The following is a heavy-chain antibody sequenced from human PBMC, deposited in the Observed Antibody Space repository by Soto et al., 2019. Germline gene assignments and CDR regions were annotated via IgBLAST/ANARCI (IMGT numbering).Heavy chain of an antibody. CDR3: ASGRSGYSSSSDWFDP. CDR2: ISYDGSNK. V-gene: IGHV3-30-3*01. D-gene: IGHD6-6*01. J-gene: IGHJ5*02. Sequence: GGSLRLSCAASGFTFSSYAMHWVRQAPGKGLEWVAVISYDGSNKYYADSVKGRFTISRDNSKNTLYLQMNSLRAEDTAVYYCASGRSGYSSSSDWFDPWGQGTLVTVSS. CDR1: GFTFSSYA.